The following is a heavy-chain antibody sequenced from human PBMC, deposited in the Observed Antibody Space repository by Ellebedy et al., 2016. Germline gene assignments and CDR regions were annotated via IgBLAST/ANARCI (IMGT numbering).Heavy chain of an antibody. CDR2: IDPSDSYT. CDR3: ARHHDMLTGPSYGMDV. J-gene: IGHJ6*02. CDR1: GYSFTSYW. V-gene: IGHV5-10-1*01. D-gene: IGHD3-9*01. Sequence: GESLKISXKGSGYSFTSYWISWVRQMPGKGLEWMGWIDPSDSYTNYSPSFQGHVTISADKSISTAYLQWSSLKASDTAMYYCARHHDMLTGPSYGMDVWGQGTTVTVSS.